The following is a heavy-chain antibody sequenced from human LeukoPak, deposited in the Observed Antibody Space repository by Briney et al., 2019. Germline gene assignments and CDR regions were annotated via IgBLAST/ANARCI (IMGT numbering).Heavy chain of an antibody. CDR2: ISGNGGTT. Sequence: GGSLRLSCTPSGFTFSTNAIIWVRQAPGKGLEWVSSISGNGGTTYYADSVKGRFIISRDNSKNTLHLQINSLRVEDTAKYYCARGRTGAARYSLDYWGQGTLVTVSS. CDR1: GFTFSTNA. D-gene: IGHD3/OR15-3a*01. J-gene: IGHJ4*02. CDR3: ARGRTGAARYSLDY. V-gene: IGHV3-23*01.